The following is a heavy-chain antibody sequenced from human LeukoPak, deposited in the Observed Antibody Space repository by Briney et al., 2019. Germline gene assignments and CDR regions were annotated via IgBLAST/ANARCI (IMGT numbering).Heavy chain of an antibody. CDR1: GFTFSSYA. CDR2: ISYDGSNK. CDR3: AREGSSGCYRGFFQH. V-gene: IGHV3-30*04. Sequence: GRSLRLSCATSGFTFSSYAINWVRQAPGKGLEWVAVISYDGSNKNYADSVKGRFTISRDNPRNTLYLQMNSLRAEDTAVYYCAREGSSGCYRGFFQHGVQGTRV. D-gene: IGHD6-19*01. J-gene: IGHJ1*01.